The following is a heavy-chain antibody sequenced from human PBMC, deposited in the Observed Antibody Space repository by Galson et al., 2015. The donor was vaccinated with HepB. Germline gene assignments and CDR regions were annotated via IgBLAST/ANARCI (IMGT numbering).Heavy chain of an antibody. D-gene: IGHD1-26*01. V-gene: IGHV3-53*01. CDR3: ASSPGRAFGSKDKILGGYGMDV. Sequence: SLKLYCAASGFTVRSDYMSWVRQAAGEGLEWVSVIYSGGGTYYAGSVKGRFTISRDNSKNTLYLQMNSLRAEDTAVYYCASSPGRAFGSKDKILGGYGMDVWGQGTTVTVSS. CDR1: GFTVRSDY. CDR2: IYSGGGT. J-gene: IGHJ6*02.